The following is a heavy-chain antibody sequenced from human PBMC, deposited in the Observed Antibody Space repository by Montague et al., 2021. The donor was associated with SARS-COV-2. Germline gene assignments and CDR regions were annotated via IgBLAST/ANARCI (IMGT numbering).Heavy chain of an antibody. CDR1: GGSISSYY. D-gene: IGHD3-9*01. CDR3: ARHSLGYFDWLNEGYIDY. CDR2: IYYSGST. V-gene: IGHV4-59*08. J-gene: IGHJ4*02. Sequence: SETLSLTCTVSGGSISSYYWSWIRQPPGKGLEWIGYIYYSGSTNYNPSLKSRVTISIDTSKNQFSLKLSSVTAADTAVYYCARHSLGYFDWLNEGYIDYWGQGTLVTVSS.